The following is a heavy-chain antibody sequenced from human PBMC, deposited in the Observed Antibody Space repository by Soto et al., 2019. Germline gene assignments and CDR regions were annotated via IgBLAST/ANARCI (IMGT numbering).Heavy chain of an antibody. D-gene: IGHD3-10*01. J-gene: IGHJ5*02. V-gene: IGHV1-18*01. CDR3: ARDVSWVPVLVRGLNWFDP. CDR1: GYTFTSYG. CDR2: ISAYNGNT. Sequence: GASVKVSCKASGYTFTSYGISWVRQAPGQGLEWMGWISAYNGNTNYAQKLQGRVTMTTDTSTSTAYMELRSLRSDDTAVYYCARDVSWVPVLVRGLNWFDPWGQGTLVTVSS.